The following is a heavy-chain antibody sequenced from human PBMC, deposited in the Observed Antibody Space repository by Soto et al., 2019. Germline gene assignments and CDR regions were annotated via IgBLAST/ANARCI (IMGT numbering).Heavy chain of an antibody. CDR1: GFTFTSSA. J-gene: IGHJ6*02. CDR3: AAVDCGGDCLRYYYGMDV. Sequence: SVKVSCKASGFTFTSSAMQWVRQARGQRLEWIGWIVVGSGNTNYAQKFQERVTITRDMSTSTAYMELSSLRSEDTAVYYCAAVDCGGDCLRYYYGMDVWGQGTTVTVSS. D-gene: IGHD2-21*02. V-gene: IGHV1-58*02. CDR2: IVVGSGNT.